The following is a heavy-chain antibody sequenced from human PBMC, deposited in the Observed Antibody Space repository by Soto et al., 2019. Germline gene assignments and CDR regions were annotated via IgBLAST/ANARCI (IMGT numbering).Heavy chain of an antibody. D-gene: IGHD3-22*01. CDR1: GFTFSSYG. J-gene: IGHJ3*02. CDR2: ISYDGSNK. CDR3: AKDARVITEHDAFDI. Sequence: SVGGVVQPGRSLRLSCAASGFTFSSYGMHWVRQAPGKGLEWVAVISYDGSNKYYADSVKGRFTISRDNSKNTLYLQMNSLRAEDTAVYYCAKDARVITEHDAFDIWGQGTMVTVSS. V-gene: IGHV3-30*18.